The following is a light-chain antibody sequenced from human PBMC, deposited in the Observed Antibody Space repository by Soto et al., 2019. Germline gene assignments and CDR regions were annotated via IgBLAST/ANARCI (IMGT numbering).Light chain of an antibody. V-gene: IGKV3-15*01. CDR1: QSVSSN. J-gene: IGKJ2*01. Sequence: EIVMTQSPATLSVSPGERATLSCRASQSVSSNLAWYQQKPGQAPRLLIYGASTRATGIPARFSGSGSGTEFTLTISSLHSEDFAVYYCQQYNDWPKPFGQGTKLEIK. CDR2: GAS. CDR3: QQYNDWPKP.